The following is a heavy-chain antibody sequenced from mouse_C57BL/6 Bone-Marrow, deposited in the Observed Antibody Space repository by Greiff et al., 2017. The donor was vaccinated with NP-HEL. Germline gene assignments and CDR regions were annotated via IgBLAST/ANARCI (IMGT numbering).Heavy chain of an antibody. CDR3: ARGLGPYFDY. CDR1: GFTFSDYG. V-gene: IGHV5-17*01. CDR2: ISSGSSTI. D-gene: IGHD4-1*01. Sequence: KLVESGGGLVKPGGSLKLSCAASGFTFSDYGMHWVRQAPEKGLEWVAYISSGSSTIYYADTVKGRFTISRDNAKNTLFLQMTSLRSEDTAMYYCARGLGPYFDYWGQGTTLTVSS. J-gene: IGHJ2*01.